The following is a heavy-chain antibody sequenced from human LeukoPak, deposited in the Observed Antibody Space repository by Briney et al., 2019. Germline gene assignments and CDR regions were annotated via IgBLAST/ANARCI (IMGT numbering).Heavy chain of an antibody. D-gene: IGHD2-2*01. CDR3: TTDSYCRTTTCYASSNYYYGLDA. CDR2: IYRNADGGTT. J-gene: IGHJ6*02. V-gene: IGHV3-15*05. Sequence: GGSLRLSCAASGFTFSNAWMTWVRQAPGKGLEWIGRIYRNADGGTTDYGAPVKGRFTSTRDDSKNTLSLQMNRLKTEDTAVYYCTTDSYCRTTTCYASSNYYYGLDAWGQGTSVTVSS. CDR1: GFTFSNAW.